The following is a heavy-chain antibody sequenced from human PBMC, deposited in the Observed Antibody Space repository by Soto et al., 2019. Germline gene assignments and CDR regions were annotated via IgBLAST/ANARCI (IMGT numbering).Heavy chain of an antibody. J-gene: IGHJ4*02. Sequence: EVQLVESGGGLVQPGRSLRLSCTVSGFKAHQYAMHWVRRAPGKGLEWVSGIYRDGGGTGYADSVKGRFTVSRDNVKNSLSLQMNSLRSDDTALYYCIKDETRGGADYWGQGILVTVSS. CDR3: IKDETRGGADY. D-gene: IGHD3-10*01. CDR1: GFKAHQYA. V-gene: IGHV3-9*02. CDR2: IYRDGGGT.